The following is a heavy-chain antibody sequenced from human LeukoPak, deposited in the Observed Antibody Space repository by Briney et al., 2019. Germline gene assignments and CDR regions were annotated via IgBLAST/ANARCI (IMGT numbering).Heavy chain of an antibody. V-gene: IGHV1-18*01. CDR3: ARGGRGKQLVLWYFDY. Sequence: ASVKVSCKASGYTFTSYGISWVRQAPGQGLEWMGWISAYNGNTNYAQKLQGRVTMTTDTSTSTAYMELSSLRSEDTAVYYCARGGRGKQLVLWYFDYWGQGTLVTVSS. D-gene: IGHD6-6*01. CDR2: ISAYNGNT. J-gene: IGHJ4*02. CDR1: GYTFTSYG.